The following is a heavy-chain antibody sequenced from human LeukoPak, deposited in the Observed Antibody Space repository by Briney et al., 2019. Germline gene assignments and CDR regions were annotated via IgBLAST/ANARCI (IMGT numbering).Heavy chain of an antibody. CDR3: ARVIAVPGTPYDYYYMDV. J-gene: IGHJ6*03. V-gene: IGHV3-7*01. CDR2: IKQDGSEK. CDR1: GFTFSSYW. Sequence: GGSLRLSCAASGFTFSSYWMSWVRQAPGKGLEWVAHIKQDGSEKYYVDSVKGRFTISRDNAKNSLYLRMSSLRVGDTAVYSCARVIAVPGTPYDYYYMDVWGKGATVTVSS. D-gene: IGHD6-19*01.